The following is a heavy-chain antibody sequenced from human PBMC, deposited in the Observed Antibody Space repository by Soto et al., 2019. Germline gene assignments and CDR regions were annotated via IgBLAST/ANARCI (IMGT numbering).Heavy chain of an antibody. Sequence: EVQLVESGGGLVQPGGSLSLSCAASGFTFSIYWMHWVRQAPGKGLEWVSAISGSGGSTYYADSVKGRFTISRDNSKNTLYLQMNSLRAEDTAVYYCAKDRNYDRFPDAFDIWGQGTMVTVSS. CDR3: AKDRNYDRFPDAFDI. CDR2: ISGSGGST. V-gene: IGHV3-23*04. CDR1: GFTFSIYW. J-gene: IGHJ3*02. D-gene: IGHD1-7*01.